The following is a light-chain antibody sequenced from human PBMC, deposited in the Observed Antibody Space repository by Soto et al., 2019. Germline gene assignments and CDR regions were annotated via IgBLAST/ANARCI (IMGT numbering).Light chain of an antibody. J-gene: IGLJ2*01. Sequence: QSALTQPASVSGSPGQSITIPCTGTSSDVGGYDYVSWYQQHPGKVPKLMIFDVSKRPSGVPNRFSGSKSGNTASLTISGLQAEDEADYYYSSYTSTNSLVFGRGTQLTVL. CDR2: DVS. CDR1: SSDVGGYDY. V-gene: IGLV2-14*03. CDR3: SSYTSTNSLV.